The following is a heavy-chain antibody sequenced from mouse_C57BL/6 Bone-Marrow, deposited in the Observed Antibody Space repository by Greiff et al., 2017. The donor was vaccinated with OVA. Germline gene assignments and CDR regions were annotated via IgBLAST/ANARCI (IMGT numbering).Heavy chain of an antibody. Sequence: EVKLVESGGDLVKPGGSLKLSCAASGFTFSSYGMSWVRQTPDKRLEWVATISSGGSYTYYPYSVKGRFTISRDNAKNTLYLQMSSLKSEDTAMYYCARHGDYGSFFDYWGQGTTLTVSS. CDR3: ARHGDYGSFFDY. J-gene: IGHJ2*01. D-gene: IGHD1-1*01. CDR2: ISSGGSYT. V-gene: IGHV5-6*01. CDR1: GFTFSSYG.